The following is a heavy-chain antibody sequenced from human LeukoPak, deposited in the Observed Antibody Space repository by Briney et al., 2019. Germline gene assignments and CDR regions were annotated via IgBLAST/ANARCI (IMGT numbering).Heavy chain of an antibody. V-gene: IGHV4-39*01. Sequence: SETLSLTCTVSGGSISSSSYYWGWIRQPPGKGLEWIGSIYYSGSTYYNPSLKSRVTISVDTSKNQFSLKLSSVTAADTAVYYCASRGYSYALDYWGQGTLVTVSS. CDR2: IYYSGST. J-gene: IGHJ4*02. CDR1: GGSISSSSYY. D-gene: IGHD5-18*01. CDR3: ASRGYSYALDY.